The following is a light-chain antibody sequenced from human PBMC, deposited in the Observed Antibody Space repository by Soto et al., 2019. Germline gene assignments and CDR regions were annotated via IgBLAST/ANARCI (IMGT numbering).Light chain of an antibody. CDR3: CSYAGSYTYV. CDR2: DVT. J-gene: IGLJ1*01. CDR1: SSDVGGYNY. Sequence: QSVLTQPRSVSGSPGQSVTVSCTGTSSDVGGYNYVSWFQHHPGKAPKLMIYDVTKRPSGVPDRFSGSKSGSTASLTISGLQAEDEADYYCCSYAGSYTYVFGTGTRSPS. V-gene: IGLV2-11*01.